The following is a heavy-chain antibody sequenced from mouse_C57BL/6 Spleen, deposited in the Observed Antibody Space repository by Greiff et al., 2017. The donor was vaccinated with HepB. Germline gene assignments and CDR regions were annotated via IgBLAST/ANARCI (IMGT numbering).Heavy chain of an antibody. CDR3: ARGNYYGSSCGYFGV. D-gene: IGHD1-1*01. V-gene: IGHV1-69*01. J-gene: IGHJ1*03. CDR2: IDPSDSYT. Sequence: QVQLQQPGAELVMPGASVKLSCKASGYTFTSYWMHWVKQRPGQGLEWIGEIDPSDSYTNYNQKFKGKFTLTVDKSSNTAYMQLSSLTSEDSAVYYCARGNYYGSSCGYFGVWGTRVTVTASS. CDR1: GYTFTSYW.